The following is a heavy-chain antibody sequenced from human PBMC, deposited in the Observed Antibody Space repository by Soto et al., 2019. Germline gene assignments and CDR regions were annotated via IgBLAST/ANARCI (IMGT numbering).Heavy chain of an antibody. J-gene: IGHJ3*02. CDR3: ARHSSSSAFDI. V-gene: IGHV2-70*04. D-gene: IGHD6-6*01. CDR1: GFSLSTSGMR. CDR2: IDWDDDK. Sequence: SGPTLVNPTQTLTLTCTFSGFSLSTSGMRVSWIRQPPGKALEWLARIDWDDDKFYSTSLKTRLTISKDTSKNQVVLTMTNMDPVDTATYYCARHSSSSAFDIWGQGTMVTVSS.